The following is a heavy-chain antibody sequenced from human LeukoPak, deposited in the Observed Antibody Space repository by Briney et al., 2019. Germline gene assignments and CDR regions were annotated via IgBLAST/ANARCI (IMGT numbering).Heavy chain of an antibody. Sequence: GGSLRLSCAASGFTFSSYAMSWVRQAPGKGLEWVSAISGSGGSTYYADSVKGRFTISRDNSKNALYLQMDSLRVEDTAVYYCAIDPNWGTHSWGQGVLVTVSS. V-gene: IGHV3-23*01. D-gene: IGHD7-27*01. CDR2: ISGSGGST. CDR3: AIDPNWGTHS. CDR1: GFTFSSYA. J-gene: IGHJ4*02.